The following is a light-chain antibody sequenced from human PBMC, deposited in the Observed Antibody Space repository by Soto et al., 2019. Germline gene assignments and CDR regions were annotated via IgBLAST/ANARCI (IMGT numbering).Light chain of an antibody. CDR2: DVT. J-gene: IGLJ7*01. V-gene: IGLV2-14*01. CDR1: SSDVGGYDF. Sequence: QSALTQPASVSGSPGQSITISCTGTSSDVGGYDFVSWYQQHPGKAPRLMIYDVTNRPSGVSTRFSGSKSGNTASLTISGLPAEDEADYYCSSYSTSSTPMFGGGTQLTVL. CDR3: SSYSTSSTPM.